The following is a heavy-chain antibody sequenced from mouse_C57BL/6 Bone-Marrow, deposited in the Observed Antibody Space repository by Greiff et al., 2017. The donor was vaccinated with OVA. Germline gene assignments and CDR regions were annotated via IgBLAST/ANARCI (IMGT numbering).Heavy chain of an antibody. CDR3: ARPTLRYSYNAMDY. D-gene: IGHD2-14*01. Sequence: VQLQQPGAELVKPGASVKLSCKASGYTFNSYWMHWVKQRPGKGLEWIGMIHPNSGSTNYNDTFKSTATLTVDQASNIAYMQLSSLTSEDTAAYYCARPTLRYSYNAMDYWGQGPSVTVSS. V-gene: IGHV1-64*01. CDR1: GYTFNSYW. CDR2: IHPNSGST. J-gene: IGHJ4*01.